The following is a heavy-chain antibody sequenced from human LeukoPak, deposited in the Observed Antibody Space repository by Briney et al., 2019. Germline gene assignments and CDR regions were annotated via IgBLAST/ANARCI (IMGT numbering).Heavy chain of an antibody. V-gene: IGHV1-2*02. D-gene: IGHD3/OR15-3a*01. CDR3: ARVFAGLGFSDAFDI. J-gene: IGHJ3*02. Sequence: GASVKVSCKASGYTFTGYYMHWVRQAPGQGLEWMGWINPNSGGTNYAQKFQGRVTMTRDTSISTAYMELSRLRSDDTAVYYCARVFAGLGFSDAFDIWGQGTMVTVSS. CDR1: GYTFTGYY. CDR2: INPNSGGT.